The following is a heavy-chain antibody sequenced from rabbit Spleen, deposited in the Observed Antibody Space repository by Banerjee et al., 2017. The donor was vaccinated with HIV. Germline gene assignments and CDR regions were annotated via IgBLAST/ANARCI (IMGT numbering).Heavy chain of an antibody. V-gene: IGHV1S7*01. CDR3: TRRRGL. CDR1: GFDFRSYY. CDR2: IDPVFGSA. Sequence: LNEFGGGLVQPGGSLKLSCKASGFDFRSYYMSWVRHAPGKGLEWNGCIDPVFGSASYAGWVKGELSISTETPQTTVALQLNRLTAANTATYFRTRRRGLWDPGTRVSVS. J-gene: IGHJ4*01.